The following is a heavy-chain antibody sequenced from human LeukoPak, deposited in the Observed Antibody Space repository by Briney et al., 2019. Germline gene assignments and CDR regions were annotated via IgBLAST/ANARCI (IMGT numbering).Heavy chain of an antibody. V-gene: IGHV1-69*13. CDR3: AGIMEYCSSTSCYYGMDV. D-gene: IGHD2-2*01. CDR2: IIPLFRTA. J-gene: IGHJ6*02. Sequence: GASVKVSCKTSGGTFNNYAINWVRQAPGQGLEWMGGIIPLFRTANYAQNFQGRVTITADESTRTACMELSSLRSEDTAVYYCAGIMEYCSSTSCYYGMDVWGQGTTVTVSS. CDR1: GGTFNNYA.